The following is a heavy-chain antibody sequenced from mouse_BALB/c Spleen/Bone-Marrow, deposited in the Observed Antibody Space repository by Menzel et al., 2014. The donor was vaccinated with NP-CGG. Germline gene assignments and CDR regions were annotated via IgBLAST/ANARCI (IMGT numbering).Heavy chain of an antibody. D-gene: IGHD1-3*01. Sequence: EVQVVESGGGLVQPGGSRKLSCAASGFTFSSFGMHWVRQAPEKGLEWVAYISSGSSSTYYADTVKGRFTISRDNSKNPLFLQMTSLRSEDTAMYYCARENDQSSPIDYWGQGISVTVSS. CDR1: GFTFSSFG. CDR3: ARENDQSSPIDY. J-gene: IGHJ4*01. V-gene: IGHV5-17*02. CDR2: ISSGSSST.